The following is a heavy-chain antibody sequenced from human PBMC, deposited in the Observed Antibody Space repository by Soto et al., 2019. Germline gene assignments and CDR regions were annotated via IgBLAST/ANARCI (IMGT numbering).Heavy chain of an antibody. V-gene: IGHV3-23*01. D-gene: IGHD3-16*01. CDR1: GFTFSTYA. CDR2: ISGSGRTT. Sequence: EVQLLESGGGLVQPGGSLRLSCATSGFTFSTYAMNWLRQAPGRGLECVSFISGSGRTTYYADSVKGRFTVSRDNSKNTLYLQMNSLRAEDTALYYCAKFRGPSYSYYYMEVWGKGAKVTVSS. J-gene: IGHJ6*03. CDR3: AKFRGPSYSYYYMEV.